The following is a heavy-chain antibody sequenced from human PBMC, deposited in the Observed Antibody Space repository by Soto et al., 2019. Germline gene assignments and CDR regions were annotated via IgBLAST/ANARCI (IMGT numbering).Heavy chain of an antibody. CDR3: AKTSYSSSHFDY. Sequence: ESLKISCKGSGYSFTSYWISWVRQMPGKGLEWMGRIDPSDSYTNYSPSFQGHVTISADKSISTAYLQWSSLKASDTAMYYCAKTSYSSSHFDYWGQGTLVTVSS. J-gene: IGHJ4*02. CDR2: IDPSDSYT. D-gene: IGHD6-6*01. V-gene: IGHV5-10-1*01. CDR1: GYSFTSYW.